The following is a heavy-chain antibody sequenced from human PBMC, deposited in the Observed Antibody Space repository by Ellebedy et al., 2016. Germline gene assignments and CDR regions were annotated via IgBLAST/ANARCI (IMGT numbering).Heavy chain of an antibody. V-gene: IGHV1-8*01. CDR3: ATDLMAARRNY. CDR2: MNPNSGNT. CDR1: GYTFTSYD. Sequence: ASVKVSXXASGYTFTSYDINWVRQATGQGLEWMGWMNPNSGNTGYAQKFQGRVTMTRNTSISTAYMELSSLRSEDTAVYYCATDLMAARRNYWGQGTLVTVSS. J-gene: IGHJ4*02. D-gene: IGHD6-6*01.